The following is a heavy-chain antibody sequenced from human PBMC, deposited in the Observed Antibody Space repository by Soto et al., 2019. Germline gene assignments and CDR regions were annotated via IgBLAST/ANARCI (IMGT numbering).Heavy chain of an antibody. CDR2: ISDSGDST. Sequence: EMQLLESGGGLLQPGGYLRLSCAASGLTFSSHAMTWVRQAPGKGLQWVSTISDSGDSTYYADSVKGRFTISRDNSKNTLYLQMNSLRAEDTAVYYCAKVGWIGGQGTLVTVSS. V-gene: IGHV3-23*01. CDR3: AKVGWI. J-gene: IGHJ4*02. D-gene: IGHD5-12*01. CDR1: GLTFSSHA.